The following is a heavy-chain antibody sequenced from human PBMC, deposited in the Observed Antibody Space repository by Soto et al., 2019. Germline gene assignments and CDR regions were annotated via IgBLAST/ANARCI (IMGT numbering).Heavy chain of an antibody. CDR2: ISGSGDST. CDR1: GFTFSSYA. V-gene: IGHV3-23*01. CDR3: ARRGSGSYYDC. J-gene: IGHJ4*02. Sequence: EVQLLESGGGLVQPGGSLRLSRAASGFTFSSYAMRWVRQAPGKGLEWVSAISGSGDSTYYADSVKGRFTISRDNSKNTLYLQMNSLRAEDTAIYYCARRGSGSYYDCWGQGTLVTVSS. D-gene: IGHD1-26*01.